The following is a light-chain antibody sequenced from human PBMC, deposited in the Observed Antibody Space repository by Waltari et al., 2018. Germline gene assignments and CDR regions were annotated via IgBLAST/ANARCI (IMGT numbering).Light chain of an antibody. Sequence: DLQMTQSPSSLSASVGDRVTISCRASKNIRSYLSWYQQKPGIAPKLVIYAASTLQSGVPSRFSGSGSGTNFTLTISSLQPDDFATYYCQQYNSYSPCTFGQGTKLEIK. CDR2: AAS. CDR3: QQYNSYSPCT. CDR1: KNIRSY. J-gene: IGKJ2*02. V-gene: IGKV1-16*01.